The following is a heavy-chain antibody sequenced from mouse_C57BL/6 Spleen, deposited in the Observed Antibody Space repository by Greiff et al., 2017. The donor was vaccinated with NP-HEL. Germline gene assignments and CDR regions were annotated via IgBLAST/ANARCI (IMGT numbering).Heavy chain of an antibody. CDR3: ARGGNDNYFDY. V-gene: IGHV1-82*01. CDR2: IYPGDGDT. CDR1: GYAFSSSW. D-gene: IGHD2-12*01. Sequence: QVQLQQSGPELVKPGASVQISCKASGYAFSSSWMNWVKQRPGKGLEWIGRIYPGDGDTNYNGKFKGKATLTADKSSSTAYMQLSSLTSEDSAVYFCARGGNDNYFDYWGQGTTLTVSS. J-gene: IGHJ2*01.